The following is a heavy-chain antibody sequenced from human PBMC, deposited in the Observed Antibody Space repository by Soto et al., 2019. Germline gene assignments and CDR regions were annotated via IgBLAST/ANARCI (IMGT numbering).Heavy chain of an antibody. CDR3: ARRIVATNEENWFDP. CDR2: IYHSGST. D-gene: IGHD5-12*01. V-gene: IGHV4-4*02. J-gene: IGHJ5*02. Sequence: QVQLQESGPGLVKPSGTLSLTCAVSSGSISSSNWWSWVRQPPGKGLEWIGEIYHSGSTNYNPSLKSRVSISVDKSKNQFSLKLSSVTAADTAVYYCARRIVATNEENWFDPWGQGTLVTVSS. CDR1: SGSISSSNW.